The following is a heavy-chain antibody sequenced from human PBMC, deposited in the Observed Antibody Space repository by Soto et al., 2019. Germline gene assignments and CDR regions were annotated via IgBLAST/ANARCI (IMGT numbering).Heavy chain of an antibody. J-gene: IGHJ5*01. D-gene: IGHD3-16*01. CDR3: ARARPQGGGGIDS. CDR2: TYYRSNWYS. V-gene: IGHV6-1*01. CDR1: GDSVSTNSAA. Sequence: QVQLQQSGPGLVKPSQTLSLTCAISGDSVSTNSAAWNWIRQSPSRGLEWLGRTYYRSNWYSDYASSWKSQNTIHPNNPRTHFPHRLDLGGPGDAVVYYWARARPQGGGGIDSWGQGTLVTVSS.